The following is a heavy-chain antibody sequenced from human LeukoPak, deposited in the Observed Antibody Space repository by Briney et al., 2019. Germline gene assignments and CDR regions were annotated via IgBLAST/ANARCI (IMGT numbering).Heavy chain of an antibody. D-gene: IGHD3-9*01. J-gene: IGHJ4*02. CDR1: GFTFSSYA. V-gene: IGHV3-23*01. CDR3: AKGYDILTGYSPPTFDY. CDR2: ISGSGGST. Sequence: GGSLRLSCAASGFTFSSYAMSWVRQPAGKGLEWVSGISGSGGSTYYADSVKGRFTISRDNSKNTLYLQMNSLRAEDTAVYYCAKGYDILTGYSPPTFDYWGQGTLVTVSS.